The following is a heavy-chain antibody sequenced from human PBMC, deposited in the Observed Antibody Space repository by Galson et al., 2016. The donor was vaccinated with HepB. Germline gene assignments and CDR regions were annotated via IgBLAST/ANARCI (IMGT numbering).Heavy chain of an antibody. J-gene: IGHJ6*02. D-gene: IGHD6-13*01. CDR2: IYHSGST. CDR3: ARGGAAAAYTYGMDV. CDR1: GGSISSSNW. Sequence: ETLSLTCAVSGGSISSSNWWSWVRQPPGKGLEWIGQIYHSGSTNYNPSLKSRVTISVDKSKNQFSLKVSSVTAADTAVYYCARGGAAAAYTYGMDVWGQGTTVTVSS. V-gene: IGHV4-4*02.